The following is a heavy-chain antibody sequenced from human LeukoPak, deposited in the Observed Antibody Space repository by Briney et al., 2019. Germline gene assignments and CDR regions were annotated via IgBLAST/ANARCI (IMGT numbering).Heavy chain of an antibody. Sequence: GGSLRLSCAASGFTFSSYGMHWVRQAPGKGLEWVAVISYDGSNKYYADSVKGRFTISRDNSKNTLYLQMNSLRAEDTGVYYCATISGYDSGWGQGTLVTVSS. CDR1: GFTFSSYG. CDR3: ATISGYDSG. V-gene: IGHV3-30*03. J-gene: IGHJ4*02. D-gene: IGHD5-12*01. CDR2: ISYDGSNK.